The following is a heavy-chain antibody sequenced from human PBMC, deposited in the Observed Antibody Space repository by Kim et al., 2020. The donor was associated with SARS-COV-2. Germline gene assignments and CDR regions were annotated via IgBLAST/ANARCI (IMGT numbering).Heavy chain of an antibody. CDR2: VWRSGAT. CDR3: ARRVTLTFDP. D-gene: IGHD3-22*01. V-gene: IGHV4-39*01. CDR1: GGSVSSYSYY. J-gene: IGHJ5*02. Sequence: SETLSLTCSVSGGSVSSYSYYWGWLRQTPGAGMEWIGTVWRSGATFYNPSFKSRIIISVDTSQNQFSLNLSSVTAADTGIYYCARRVTLTFDPWSRGTLVTVSS.